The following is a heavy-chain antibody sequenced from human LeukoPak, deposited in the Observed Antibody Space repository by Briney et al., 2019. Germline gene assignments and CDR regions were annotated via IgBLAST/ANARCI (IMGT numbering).Heavy chain of an antibody. V-gene: IGHV3-23*01. CDR3: AKNYDFWSGYFCDAFDI. J-gene: IGHJ3*02. D-gene: IGHD3-3*01. CDR2: TSGSGGST. Sequence: PGGSLRLSCAASGFTFNNYAMNWVRQAPGKGLEWVSGTSGSGGSTYYADSVKGRFTISRDNSKNTLYLQMNSLRAEDTAVYYCAKNYDFWSGYFCDAFDIWGQGTMVTVSS. CDR1: GFTFNNYA.